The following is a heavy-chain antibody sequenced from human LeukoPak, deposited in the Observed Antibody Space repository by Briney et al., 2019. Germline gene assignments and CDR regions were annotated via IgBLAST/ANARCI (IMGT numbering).Heavy chain of an antibody. D-gene: IGHD2-21*01. CDR3: AREPYCGGDCYPHFDY. CDR1: GYTFTSYG. J-gene: IGHJ4*02. Sequence: SVKVSCKASGYTFTSYGISWVRQAPGQGLEWMGGIIPIFGTANYAQKFQGRVTITADESTSTAYMELSSLRSEDTAVYYCAREPYCGGDCYPHFDYWGQGTLVTVSS. CDR2: IIPIFGTA. V-gene: IGHV1-69*13.